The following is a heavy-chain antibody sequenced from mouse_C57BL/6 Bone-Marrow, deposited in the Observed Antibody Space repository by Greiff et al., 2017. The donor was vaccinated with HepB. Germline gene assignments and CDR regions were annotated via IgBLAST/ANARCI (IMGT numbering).Heavy chain of an antibody. V-gene: IGHV1-4*01. D-gene: IGHD2-2*01. J-gene: IGHJ3*01. CDR1: GYTFTSYT. CDR3: ARGVGDGYDEGFAY. Sequence: VKLEESGAELARPGASVKMSCKASGYTFTSYTMHWVKQRPGQGLEWIGYINPSSGYTKYNQKFKDKATLTADKSSSTAYMQLSSLTSEDSAVYYCARGVGDGYDEGFAYWGQGTLVTVSA. CDR2: INPSSGYT.